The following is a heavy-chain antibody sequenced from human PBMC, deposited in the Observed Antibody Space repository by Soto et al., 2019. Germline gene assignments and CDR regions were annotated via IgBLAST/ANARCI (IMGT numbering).Heavy chain of an antibody. CDR2: IYSSGHT. Sequence: SETLSLTCTVSGDSISSYYWNWIRQPPGKGLEWIGYIYSSGHTHYNPSLKSRVTMSLDTSKNQFSLILNSVTAADTAVYYCARDSFNTRLYFDYWGRGILVTVSS. CDR3: ARDSFNTRLYFDY. CDR1: GDSISSYY. J-gene: IGHJ4*02. V-gene: IGHV4-59*12. D-gene: IGHD2-2*02.